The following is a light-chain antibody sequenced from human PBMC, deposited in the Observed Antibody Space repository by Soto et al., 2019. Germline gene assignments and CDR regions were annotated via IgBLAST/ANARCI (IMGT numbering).Light chain of an antibody. J-gene: IGKJ5*01. V-gene: IGKV3-20*01. Sequence: EIVMTLSPATLSVSPGEAATLCCRSSQSVSSSYLAWYQQKPGQAPRLLIYGASSRATGIPDRFSGSGSGTDFTLTISRLEPEDFAVYYCQQYGSSSITFGQGTRLEIK. CDR3: QQYGSSSIT. CDR1: QSVSSSY. CDR2: GAS.